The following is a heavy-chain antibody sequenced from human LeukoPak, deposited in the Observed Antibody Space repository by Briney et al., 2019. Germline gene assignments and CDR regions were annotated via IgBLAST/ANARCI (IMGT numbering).Heavy chain of an antibody. D-gene: IGHD3-3*01. CDR1: GFTFSAYT. CDR3: ARVAFEDFGVITTRYGMDV. CDR2: ISYDGNIK. V-gene: IGHV3-30-3*01. Sequence: PGGSLRLSCAASGFTFSAYTMHWVRQAPGKGLESVALISYDGNIKYQSDSVKGRLTISRDNSKDTLYLQMNSLRTEDTAAYYCARVAFEDFGVITTRYGMDVWGQGTTVTVSS. J-gene: IGHJ6*02.